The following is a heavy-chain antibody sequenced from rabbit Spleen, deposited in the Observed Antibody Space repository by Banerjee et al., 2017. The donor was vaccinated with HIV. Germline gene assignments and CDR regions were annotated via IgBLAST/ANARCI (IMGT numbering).Heavy chain of an antibody. CDR2: IYTGSGAT. J-gene: IGHJ4*01. CDR1: GFSLSSSHW. Sequence: QEQLEESGGDLVKPEGSLTLTCTASGFSLSSSHWIFWVRQAPGKGLEWIASIYTGSGATYYANWAKGRFTVSKASSTTVDLKMTSLTAADTATYFCARSINWANRALNLWGPGTL. D-gene: IGHD1-1*01. V-gene: IGHV1S45*01. CDR3: ARSINWANRALNL.